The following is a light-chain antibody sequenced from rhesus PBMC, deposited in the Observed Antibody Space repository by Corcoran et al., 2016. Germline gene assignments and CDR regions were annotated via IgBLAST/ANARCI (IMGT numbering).Light chain of an antibody. Sequence: ETVVTQSPATLALSPGERATLSCRASQSVGSYLAWYQQKPGQAPRLLINGASSRATGIPERLSVSGSGTDFPLTLSSLEPDDVGVYYCHQGSNLSSFGQGTKVEIK. CDR1: QSVGSY. J-gene: IGKJ2*01. CDR3: HQGSNLSS. V-gene: IGKV3-24*04. CDR2: GAS.